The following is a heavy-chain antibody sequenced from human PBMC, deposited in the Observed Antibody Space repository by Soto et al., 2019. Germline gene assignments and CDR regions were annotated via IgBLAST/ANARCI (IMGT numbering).Heavy chain of an antibody. J-gene: IGHJ3*02. Sequence: QVQLQESGPGLVKPSQTLSLTCTVSGGSISTGGYYWSWIRQHPGRGLEWIGYIYHSGMTFSNPSLQSRVAISIDTAENQFSLKLSSVTAADTAVYYFATVRCELHDAFDIWGHGTMVSVSS. CDR2: IYHSGMT. CDR3: ATVRCELHDAFDI. D-gene: IGHD4-17*01. CDR1: GGSISTGGYY. V-gene: IGHV4-31*03.